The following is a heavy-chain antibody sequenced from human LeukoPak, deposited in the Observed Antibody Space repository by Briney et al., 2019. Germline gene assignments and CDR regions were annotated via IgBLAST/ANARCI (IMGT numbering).Heavy chain of an antibody. J-gene: IGHJ3*02. CDR1: GFMFSSYW. V-gene: IGHV3-30-3*01. Sequence: GGSLRLSCAASGFMFSSYWMTWVRQAPGKGLEWAAVISYDGSNKYYADSVKGRFTISRDNSKNTLYLQMNSLRAEDTAVYYCARALVPAAIGDAFDIWGQGTMVTVSS. CDR3: ARALVPAAIGDAFDI. D-gene: IGHD2-2*01. CDR2: ISYDGSNK.